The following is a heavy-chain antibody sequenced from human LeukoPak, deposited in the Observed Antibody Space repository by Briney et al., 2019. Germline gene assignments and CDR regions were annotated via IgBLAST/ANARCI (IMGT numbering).Heavy chain of an antibody. CDR2: INPSGGST. CDR1: GYTFTSYY. J-gene: IGHJ6*03. V-gene: IGHV1-46*01. CDR3: ARVLAVAGTYYYYYYMDV. Sequence: ASVKVSCKASGYTFTSYYMHWVRQAPGQGLEWMGIINPSGGSTSYAQKFQGRVTMTRDTSTSTVYMELSSLRSEDTAVYYCARVLAVAGTYYYYYYMDVWGKGTTVTVSS. D-gene: IGHD6-19*01.